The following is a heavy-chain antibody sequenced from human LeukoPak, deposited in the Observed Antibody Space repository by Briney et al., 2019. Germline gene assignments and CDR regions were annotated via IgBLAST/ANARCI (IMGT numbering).Heavy chain of an antibody. J-gene: IGHJ6*03. V-gene: IGHV4-39*02. CDR2: IYYSGST. CDR1: GGSISSDNYY. CDR3: AREYTSSSWYDTIYYYYYYMDV. Sequence: PSETLSLTCTVSGGSISSDNYYWGWIRQSPGKGLEWIGSIYYSGSTYYNPSLKSRVTISVDTSKNQFSLKLSSVTAADTAVYYCAREYTSSSWYDTIYYYYYYMDVWGKGTTVTISS. D-gene: IGHD6-13*01.